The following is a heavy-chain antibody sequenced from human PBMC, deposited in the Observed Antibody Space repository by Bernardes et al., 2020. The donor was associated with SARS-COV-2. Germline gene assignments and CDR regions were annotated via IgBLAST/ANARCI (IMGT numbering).Heavy chain of an antibody. J-gene: IGHJ3*02. Sequence: SVKVSCKASGYTLSDYYMHWVRQAPGQGLEWMGWINPHSGGTNYAQKFQGRVTVTRDTSITTAYMELSRLTSDDTAVYYCARDLDRLYSGSRTDAFDIWGQGTMVTVSS. V-gene: IGHV1-2*02. D-gene: IGHD1-26*01. CDR3: ARDLDRLYSGSRTDAFDI. CDR1: GYTLSDYY. CDR2: INPHSGGT.